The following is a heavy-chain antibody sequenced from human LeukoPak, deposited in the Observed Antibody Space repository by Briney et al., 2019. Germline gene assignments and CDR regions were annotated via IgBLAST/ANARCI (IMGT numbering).Heavy chain of an antibody. CDR3: ARGEVENDYGDDQGFDY. D-gene: IGHD4-17*01. CDR1: GGSISSYY. J-gene: IGHJ4*02. CDR2: INHSGST. V-gene: IGHV4-34*01. Sequence: SETLSLTCTVSGGSISSYYWSWIRQPPGKGLEWIGEINHSGSTNYNPSLKSRVTISVDTSKNQFSLKLSSVTAADTAVYYCARGEVENDYGDDQGFDYWGQGTLVTVSS.